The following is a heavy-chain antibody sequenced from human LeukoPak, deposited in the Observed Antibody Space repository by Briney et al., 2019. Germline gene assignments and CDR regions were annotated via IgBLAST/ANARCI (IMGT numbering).Heavy chain of an antibody. CDR2: INPSGGST. J-gene: IGHJ5*02. CDR1: GYTFTSYY. CDR3: ARGDYDFWSGYYLNRFDP. V-gene: IGHV1-46*01. D-gene: IGHD3-3*01. Sequence: ASVKVSCKASGYTFTSYYMHWVRQAPGQGLEWMGIINPSGGSTSYAQKLQGRVTMTRDMSTSTVYMELSSLRSEGTAVYYCARGDYDFWSGYYLNRFDPWGQGTLVTVSS.